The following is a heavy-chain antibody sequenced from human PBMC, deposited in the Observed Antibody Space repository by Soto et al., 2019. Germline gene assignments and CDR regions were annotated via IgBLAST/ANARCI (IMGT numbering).Heavy chain of an antibody. D-gene: IGHD3-3*01. J-gene: IGHJ6*03. CDR3: TRVIRFLEPGYMDV. V-gene: IGHV3-49*03. Sequence: GGSLRLSCTASGFTFGDYAMSWFRQAPGKGLEWVGFIRSKAYGGTTEYAASVKGRFTISRDDSKSIAYLQMNSLKTEDTAVYYCTRVIRFLEPGYMDVWGKGTTVTVSS. CDR1: GFTFGDYA. CDR2: IRSKAYGGTT.